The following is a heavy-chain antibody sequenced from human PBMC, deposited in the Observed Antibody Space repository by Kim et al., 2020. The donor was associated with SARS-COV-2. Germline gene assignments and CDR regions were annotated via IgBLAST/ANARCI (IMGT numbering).Heavy chain of an antibody. J-gene: IGHJ6*02. V-gene: IGHV3-9*01. CDR2: ISWNSGSI. CDR1: GFTFDDYA. CDR3: AKELGFEYYGMDV. D-gene: IGHD3-16*01. Sequence: GGSLRLSCAASGFTFDDYAMHWVRQAPGKGLEWVSGISWNSGSIGYADSVKGRFTISRDNAKNSLYLQMNSLRAEDTALYYCAKELGFEYYGMDVWGQGTTVTVSS.